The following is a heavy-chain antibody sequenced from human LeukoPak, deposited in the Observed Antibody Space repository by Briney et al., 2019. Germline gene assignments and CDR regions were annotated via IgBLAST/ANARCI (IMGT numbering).Heavy chain of an antibody. J-gene: IGHJ3*02. D-gene: IGHD2-15*01. V-gene: IGHV4-39*07. CDR2: INHSGST. Sequence: KPSETLSLTCTASGGSISSSSYYWSWIRQPPGKGLEWIGEINHSGSTNYNPSLKSRVTISVDTSKNQFSLKLSSVTAADTAVYYCARGGYCSGGSCYYDAFDIWGQGTMVTVSS. CDR1: GGSISSSSYY. CDR3: ARGGYCSGGSCYYDAFDI.